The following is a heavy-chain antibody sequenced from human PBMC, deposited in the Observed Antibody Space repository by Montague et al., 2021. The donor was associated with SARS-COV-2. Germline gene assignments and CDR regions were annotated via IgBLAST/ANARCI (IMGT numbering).Heavy chain of an antibody. J-gene: IGHJ4*02. CDR2: IYYSGST. CDR1: GGSISSYY. D-gene: IGHD2-15*01. Sequence: SETLSLTCTVSGGSISSYYWSRIRQPPGKGLEWIGYIYYSGSTNYNPSLKSRVTISVDTSKNQFSLKLSSVTAAGTAVYYCARVGFGYCSGGSCYRAFDYWGQGTLVTVSS. V-gene: IGHV4-59*01. CDR3: ARVGFGYCSGGSCYRAFDY.